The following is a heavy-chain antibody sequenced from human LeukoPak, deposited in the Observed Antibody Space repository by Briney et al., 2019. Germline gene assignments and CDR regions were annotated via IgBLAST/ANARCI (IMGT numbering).Heavy chain of an antibody. D-gene: IGHD4-17*01. Sequence: ASVKVSCKASGYTFTGYYMHWVRQAPGQGLEWMGRINPNSGGTNYAQKFQGRVTMTRDTSISTAYMELSRLRSDDTAVYYCATDQDYGDYGYFQHWGQGTLVTVSS. CDR3: ATDQDYGDYGYFQH. CDR1: GYTFTGYY. J-gene: IGHJ1*01. CDR2: INPNSGGT. V-gene: IGHV1-2*06.